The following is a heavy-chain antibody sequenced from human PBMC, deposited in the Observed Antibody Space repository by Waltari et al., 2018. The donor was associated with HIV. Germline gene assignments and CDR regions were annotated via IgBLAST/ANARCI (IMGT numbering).Heavy chain of an antibody. J-gene: IGHJ4*02. Sequence: QVQLVESGGGVVQPGRSLRLSCAASGFTFNTYATHWVRQAPGKGPEWVAMISFDLKNKFYADSVSGRFTISRDNSKNTLYLQMNNLRSEDTAVYYCAKDRTLRMMGYYFDNWGQGTLVTVSS. CDR3: AKDRTLRMMGYYFDN. V-gene: IGHV3-30*18. CDR1: GFTFNTYA. CDR2: ISFDLKNK. D-gene: IGHD3-16*01.